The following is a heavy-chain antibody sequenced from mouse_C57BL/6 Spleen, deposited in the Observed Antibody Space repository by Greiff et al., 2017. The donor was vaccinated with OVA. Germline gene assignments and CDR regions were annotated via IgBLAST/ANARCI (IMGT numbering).Heavy chain of an antibody. J-gene: IGHJ4*01. V-gene: IGHV1-72*01. CDR1: GYTFTSYW. CDR2: IDPNSGGT. Sequence: VQLQQSGAELARPGASVKLSCKASGYTFTSYWMHWVKQRPGRGLEWIGRIDPNSGGTKYNEKFKSKATLTVDKPSSTAYMQLSSLTSEDSAVYYCARRGHYDGYYYYAMDYWGQGTSVTVSS. CDR3: ARRGHYDGYYYYAMDY. D-gene: IGHD2-3*01.